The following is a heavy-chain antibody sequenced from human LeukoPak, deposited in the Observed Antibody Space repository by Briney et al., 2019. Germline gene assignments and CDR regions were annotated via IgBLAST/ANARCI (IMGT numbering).Heavy chain of an antibody. CDR3: AREMEGDYFFDL. J-gene: IGHJ2*01. CDR2: ISYSVAP. V-gene: IGHV4-59*01. D-gene: IGHD2/OR15-2a*01. CDR1: GDSMSRYR. Sequence: SETLSLTCLVSGDSMSRYRWSWIRQSPGKTLEWIGSISYSVAPRYSPSLESRLLISVDRSENRVSLRLNSATAADTAVCYCAREMEGDYFFDLWGRGTLVTVSS.